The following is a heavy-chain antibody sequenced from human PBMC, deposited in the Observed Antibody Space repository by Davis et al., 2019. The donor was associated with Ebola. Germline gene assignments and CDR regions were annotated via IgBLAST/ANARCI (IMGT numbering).Heavy chain of an antibody. CDR3: ARGNSIPASGTGYCFDY. V-gene: IGHV4-59*12. CDR2: IYYSGST. J-gene: IGHJ4*02. D-gene: IGHD6-13*01. CDR1: GGSISSYY. Sequence: SETLSLTCTVSGGSISSYYWSWIRQPPGKGLEWIGYIYYSGSTNYNPSLKSRVTISVDTSKNQFSLKLSSVTAADTAVYYCARGNSIPASGTGYCFDYWGQGNLVTVSS.